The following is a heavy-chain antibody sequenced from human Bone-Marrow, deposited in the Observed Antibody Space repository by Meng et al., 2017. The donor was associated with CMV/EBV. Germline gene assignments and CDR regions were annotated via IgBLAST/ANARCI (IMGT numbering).Heavy chain of an antibody. J-gene: IGHJ4*02. CDR2: INRDESDK. V-gene: IGHV3-7*01. CDR3: ARDRYSSGWD. D-gene: IGHD6-19*01. CDR1: GFTFSRDW. Sequence: GGSLRLSCAASGFTFSRDWMTWVRQAPGKGLEWVALINRDESDKYYVDSVKGRFTISRDNAKNSVYLQMNSLRGEDTAVYYCARDRYSSGWDWGQGTLVTVSS.